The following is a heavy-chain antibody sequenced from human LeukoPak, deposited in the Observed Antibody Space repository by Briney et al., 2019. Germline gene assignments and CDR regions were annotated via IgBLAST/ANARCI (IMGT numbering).Heavy chain of an antibody. D-gene: IGHD6-19*01. J-gene: IGHJ4*01. V-gene: IGHV3-23*01. Sequence: PGGSLRHSCAASGFTFSTYAISWVRQAPGKGLEWVSGISTSGGSTYFADSVRGRFTISRDNSKNTLYLQMNSLRAEDTAVYYCAKERSGGWPFDYWGHGTLVTVSS. CDR3: AKERSGGWPFDY. CDR1: GFTFSTYA. CDR2: ISTSGGST.